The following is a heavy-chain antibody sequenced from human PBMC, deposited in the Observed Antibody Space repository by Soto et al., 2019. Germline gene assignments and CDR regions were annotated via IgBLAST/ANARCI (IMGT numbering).Heavy chain of an antibody. CDR3: AKTVGSVRMGDYGMDV. CDR1: GFTFSSYG. CDR2: ISYDGSNK. Sequence: GGSLRLSCAASGFTFSSYGMHWVRQAPGKGLEWVAVISYDGSNKYYADSVKGRFTISRDNSKNTLYLQMNSLRAEDTAVYYCAKTVGSVRMGDYGMDVWGQGTKVTVSS. D-gene: IGHD3-10*01. V-gene: IGHV3-30*18. J-gene: IGHJ6*02.